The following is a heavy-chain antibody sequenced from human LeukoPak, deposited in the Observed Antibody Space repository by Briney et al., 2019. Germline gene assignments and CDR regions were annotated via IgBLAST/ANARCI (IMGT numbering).Heavy chain of an antibody. Sequence: SETLSLTCTVSDGSISTYYWSWIRQPAGKGLEWIGYIYYSGSTNYNPSLKSRVTISVDTSKNQFSLKLSSVTAADTAVYYCASGRDSSSWYFDYWGQGTLVTVSS. D-gene: IGHD6-13*01. CDR2: IYYSGST. CDR1: DGSISTYY. CDR3: ASGRDSSSWYFDY. V-gene: IGHV4-59*08. J-gene: IGHJ4*02.